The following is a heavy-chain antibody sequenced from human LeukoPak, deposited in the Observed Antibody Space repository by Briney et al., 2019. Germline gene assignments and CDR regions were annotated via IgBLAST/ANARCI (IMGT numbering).Heavy chain of an antibody. Sequence: ASVKVSCKASGGTFSSYAISWVRQAPGQGLEWMGGIIPIFGTANYAQKFQGRVTITTDESTSTAYVELSSLRSEDTAVYYCARIGSTMVVTEDDYWGQGTLVTVSS. J-gene: IGHJ4*02. V-gene: IGHV1-69*05. CDR1: GGTFSSYA. CDR3: ARIGSTMVVTEDDY. D-gene: IGHD4-23*01. CDR2: IIPIFGTA.